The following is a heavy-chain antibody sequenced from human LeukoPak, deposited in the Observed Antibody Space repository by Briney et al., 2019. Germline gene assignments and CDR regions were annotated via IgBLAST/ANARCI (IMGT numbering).Heavy chain of an antibody. V-gene: IGHV3-23*01. CDR1: GFTFSTFA. CDR2: IFPSGGEI. J-gene: IGHJ4*02. CDR3: ATYRQVLLPFDS. Sequence: PGGSLRLSCAASGFTFSTFAMIWVRQPPGKGLEWVSSIFPSGGEIHYADSVRGRFTISRDNSKSTLFLQMNSLRAEDTAIYCCATYRQVLLPFDSWGQGTLVTVSS. D-gene: IGHD2-8*02.